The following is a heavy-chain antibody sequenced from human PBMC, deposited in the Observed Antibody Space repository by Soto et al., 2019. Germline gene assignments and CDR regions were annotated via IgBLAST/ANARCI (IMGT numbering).Heavy chain of an antibody. D-gene: IGHD1-20*01. J-gene: IGHJ4*02. V-gene: IGHV1-8*02. Sequence: QVQLVQSGAEVEKPGASVKVSCQASGYNFNTYDINWVRQATGQGLEWMGWMSPSSGNTGYAQKFQGRVTMTSDTSVSTAYMELNCLTSDDTAVYYCARGITQGYDYWGQGTPATVSS. CDR1: GYNFNTYD. CDR3: ARGITQGYDY. CDR2: MSPSSGNT.